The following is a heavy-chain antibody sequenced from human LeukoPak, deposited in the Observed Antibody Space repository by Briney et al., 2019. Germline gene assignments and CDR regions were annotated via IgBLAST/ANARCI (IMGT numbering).Heavy chain of an antibody. CDR3: TRHVMDF. Sequence: PGRSLRLSCAASGFTFSSYGMHWVRQASGKGLEWVGRIRSKANSYATAYAASVEGRFTISRDDSKNTAYLQMDSLKTEDTAVYYCTRHVMDFWGQGTLVTVSS. CDR1: GFTFSSYG. J-gene: IGHJ4*02. CDR2: IRSKANSYAT. V-gene: IGHV3-73*01. D-gene: IGHD3-16*01.